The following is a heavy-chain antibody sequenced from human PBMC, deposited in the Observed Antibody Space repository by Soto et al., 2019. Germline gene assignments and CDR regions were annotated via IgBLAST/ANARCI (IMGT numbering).Heavy chain of an antibody. CDR2: IWFDGSQK. V-gene: IGHV3-33*01. J-gene: IGHJ6*02. D-gene: IGHD3-3*01. Sequence: GGSLRLSCAASEFTFSNHGMHWVRQAPGKGLEWVAVIWFDGSQKYYGDSVKGRFTISRDNSKNTLYLEMNSLRAEDTGVYYCARDYXRYEYWSGYYRPRGMDVWGPGTTVTVSS. CDR3: ARDYXRYEYWSGYYRPRGMDV. CDR1: EFTFSNHG.